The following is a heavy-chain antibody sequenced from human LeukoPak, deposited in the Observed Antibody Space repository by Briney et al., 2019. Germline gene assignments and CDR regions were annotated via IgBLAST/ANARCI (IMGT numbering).Heavy chain of an antibody. D-gene: IGHD2-2*01. CDR2: INPNSGGT. V-gene: IGHV1-2*06. CDR1: GYTFTGYY. Sequence: ASVKVSCKASGYTFTGYYMHWVRQAPGQGLEWMGRINPNSGGTNYAQKFQGRVTMTRDTSISTAYMELSRLRSDDTAVYYCARRAVVVPAAIAATPDDWFDPWGQGTLVTVSS. J-gene: IGHJ5*02. CDR3: ARRAVVVPAAIAATPDDWFDP.